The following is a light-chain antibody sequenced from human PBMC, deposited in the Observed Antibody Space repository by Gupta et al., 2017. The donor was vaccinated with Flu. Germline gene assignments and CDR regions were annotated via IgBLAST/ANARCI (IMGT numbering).Light chain of an antibody. Sequence: QSALTQPAAVFESPGPSITISCTGTSSDVGGYDSVSWYQQHPGKAPKLMIYEVKNRPSGVSDRFSGSKSVNTASLTISGLQAEDEADYFCSSYTTSSSLVFGGGTKLTVL. V-gene: IGLV2-14*01. CDR2: EVK. CDR3: SSYTTSSSLV. CDR1: SSDVGGYDS. J-gene: IGLJ3*02.